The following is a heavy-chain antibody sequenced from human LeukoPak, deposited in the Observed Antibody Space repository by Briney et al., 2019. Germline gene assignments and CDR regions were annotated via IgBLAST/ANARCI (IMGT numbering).Heavy chain of an antibody. CDR1: GGSISSGGYY. Sequence: SETLSLTCTVSGGSISSGGYYWSWIRQHPGKGLEWIGYIHYSGSTYYSPSLKSRVTISVDTSKNQFSLKLSSVTAADTAVYYCAGRIAAAGTGFQHWGQGTLVTVSS. CDR3: AGRIAAAGTGFQH. CDR2: IHYSGST. D-gene: IGHD6-13*01. V-gene: IGHV4-31*03. J-gene: IGHJ1*01.